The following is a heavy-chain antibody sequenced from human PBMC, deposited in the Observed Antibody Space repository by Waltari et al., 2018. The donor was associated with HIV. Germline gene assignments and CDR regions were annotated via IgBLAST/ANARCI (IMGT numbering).Heavy chain of an antibody. Sequence: EVQLVESGGGLVQPGGSLRLSCAASGFTFSSTWMHWVRQAPGKGLVWVSRINSDGSSTSYADSVKGRFTISRDNAKNTLYLQMNSLRAEDTAVYYCARVQFRYCSGGSCYFAYWGQGTLVTVSS. D-gene: IGHD2-15*01. V-gene: IGHV3-74*01. CDR3: ARVQFRYCSGGSCYFAY. J-gene: IGHJ4*02. CDR2: INSDGSST. CDR1: GFTFSSTW.